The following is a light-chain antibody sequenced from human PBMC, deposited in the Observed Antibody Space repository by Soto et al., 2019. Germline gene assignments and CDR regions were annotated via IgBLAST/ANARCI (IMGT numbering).Light chain of an antibody. Sequence: DIQMTQSPSSLSASVGDRVTITCRASQSISSYLNWYQQKPGKAPKLLIYAASSLQSGVPSRFSGSGSGTDFTLTISSLQTEDFATYYCHQSYSPPYTFGQGTKLEIK. CDR2: AAS. V-gene: IGKV1-39*01. CDR1: QSISSY. J-gene: IGKJ2*01. CDR3: HQSYSPPYT.